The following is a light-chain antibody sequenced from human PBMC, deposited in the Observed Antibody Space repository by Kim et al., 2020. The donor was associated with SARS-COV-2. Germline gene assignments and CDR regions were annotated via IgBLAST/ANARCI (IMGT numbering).Light chain of an antibody. CDR1: QGISNY. V-gene: IGKV1-27*01. CDR2: AAS. CDR3: QKYNSAPRT. J-gene: IGKJ1*01. Sequence: ASGGHRVTITCRASQGISNYLAWYQQEPGKVPKVLIYAASTLQSRVPSRFSGSGSGTDFTLAIISLQPEDVATYYCQKYNSAPRTFGQGTKVDIK.